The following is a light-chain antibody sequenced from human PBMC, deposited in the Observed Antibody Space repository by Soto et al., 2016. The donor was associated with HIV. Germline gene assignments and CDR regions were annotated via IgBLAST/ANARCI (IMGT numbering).Light chain of an antibody. J-gene: IGKJ2*01. CDR1: QSLVHSDGNSY. Sequence: DVALTQSPLSLPVTLGQPASISCRSSQSLVHSDGNSYLTWFHQRPGQSPRRLIYQASKRDSGVPDRFSGSGSGTDFTLKISRVEAGDIGLYYCTQNIQLPHFGQGTKLDIK. CDR3: TQNIQLPH. CDR2: QAS. V-gene: IGKV2-30*02.